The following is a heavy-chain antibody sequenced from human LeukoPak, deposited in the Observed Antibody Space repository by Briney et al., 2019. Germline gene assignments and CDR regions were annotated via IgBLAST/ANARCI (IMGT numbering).Heavy chain of an antibody. Sequence: SVKVSRKASGGTFSSHAIAWVRQAPGQGPEWMGGIIPISGTANYAQKFQGRVTITTDESTSTAYMELSSLTSDDTAVYYCARGLQYQLLKALGYYYMDVWGEGTTVTVSS. CDR3: ARGLQYQLLKALGYYYMDV. CDR2: IIPISGTA. J-gene: IGHJ6*03. V-gene: IGHV1-69*05. CDR1: GGTFSSHA. D-gene: IGHD2-2*01.